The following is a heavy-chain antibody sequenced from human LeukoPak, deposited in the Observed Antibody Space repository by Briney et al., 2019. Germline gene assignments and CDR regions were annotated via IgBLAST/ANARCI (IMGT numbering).Heavy chain of an antibody. J-gene: IGHJ6*02. D-gene: IGHD2-15*01. CDR2: IYYSGSX. CDR3: ARGVGGGYCSGGSCYSYYYYGMDV. Sequence: XGXIYYSGSXNXXPSLKSRVTISVDTSKNQFSLKLSSVTAADTAVYYCARGVGGGYCSGGSCYSYYYYGMDVWGQGTTVTVSS. V-gene: IGHV4-59*09.